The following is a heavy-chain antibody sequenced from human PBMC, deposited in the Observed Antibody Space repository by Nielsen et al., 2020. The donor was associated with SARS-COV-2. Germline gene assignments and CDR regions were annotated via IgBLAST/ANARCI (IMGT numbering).Heavy chain of an antibody. D-gene: IGHD3-22*01. J-gene: IGHJ4*02. Sequence: SETLSLTCTVSGGSIRISNYYWGWIRQSPGRGLEGIGFFHLIGTPYYNPSLKSRVTISVDTSMTQFSLNLNSVTAADTAVYYCARRSSGGYSRRFFDYWGQGNFVTVSS. CDR1: GGSIRISNYY. V-gene: IGHV4-39*01. CDR2: FHLIGTP. CDR3: ARRSSGGYSRRFFDY.